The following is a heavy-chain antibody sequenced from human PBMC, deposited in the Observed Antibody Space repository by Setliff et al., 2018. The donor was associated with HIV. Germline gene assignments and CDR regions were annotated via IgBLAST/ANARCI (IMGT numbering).Heavy chain of an antibody. Sequence: ASVKVSCKASGYTFRNYAVHWVRQAPGQRLEWMGWIDSGNGNTKISPKFQDRVTIIRDTSATTGYLEVTGLRFEDTAVYYCARDRVPKRGHSYREPDFDPWGQGTLVTVSS. D-gene: IGHD3-16*02. CDR2: IDSGNGNT. CDR1: GYTFRNYA. J-gene: IGHJ5*02. CDR3: ARDRVPKRGHSYREPDFDP. V-gene: IGHV1-3*04.